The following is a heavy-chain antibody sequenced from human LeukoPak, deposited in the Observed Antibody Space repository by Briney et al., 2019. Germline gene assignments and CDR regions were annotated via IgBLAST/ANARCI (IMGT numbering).Heavy chain of an antibody. Sequence: SETLSLTCTASGGSISSYYWSWIRQPPGKGLEWIGYIYYSGSTNYNPSLKSRVTISVDTSKNQFSLKLSSVTAADTAVYYCARVFRAAGLITFDYWGQGTLVTVSS. CDR2: IYYSGST. CDR1: GGSISSYY. V-gene: IGHV4-59*01. CDR3: ARVFRAAGLITFDY. D-gene: IGHD6-13*01. J-gene: IGHJ4*02.